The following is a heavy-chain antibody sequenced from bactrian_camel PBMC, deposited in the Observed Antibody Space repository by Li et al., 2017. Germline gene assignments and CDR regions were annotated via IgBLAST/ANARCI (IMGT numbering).Heavy chain of an antibody. CDR2: INSGGGST. Sequence: VQLVESGGGSVQPGGSLRLSCATSGFRFNHTAMSWARQAPGKELEWVSGINSGGGSTYYLDSVKGRFTISQDKRRSTVYLQMDNLKPEDTAMYYCTADPPPRLGGYCFAPVMRDASVQYWGKGTQVTVS. D-gene: IGHD2*01. CDR1: GFRFNHTA. J-gene: IGHJ7*01. V-gene: IGHV3S40*01.